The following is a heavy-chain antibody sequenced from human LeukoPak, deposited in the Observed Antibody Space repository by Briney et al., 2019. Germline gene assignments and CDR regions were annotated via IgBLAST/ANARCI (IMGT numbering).Heavy chain of an antibody. CDR2: IKQDGSEK. V-gene: IGHV3-7*01. D-gene: IGHD1-14*01. J-gene: IGHJ5*02. CDR3: ARDKGPGGGLFRP. CDR1: GFTFSSYW. Sequence: GALRLSCAASGFTFSSYWMSWVRQAPGKGLEWVANIKQDGSEKYYVDSVKGRFTISRDNAKNSLYLQMNSLRAEDTAVYYCARDKGPGGGLFRPWGQGTLVTVSS.